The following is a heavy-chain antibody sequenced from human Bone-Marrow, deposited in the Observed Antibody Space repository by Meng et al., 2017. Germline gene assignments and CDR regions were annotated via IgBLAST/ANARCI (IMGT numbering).Heavy chain of an antibody. Sequence: QVQLQQWGAGLLKPSETLSLTCAVYGGSFSGYYWSWIRQPPGKGLEWIGEINHSGSTNYNPSPKSRVTISVDTSKNQFSLKLSSVTAADTAVYYCARGGYCSGGSCNWGQGTLVTVSS. J-gene: IGHJ4*02. CDR2: INHSGST. D-gene: IGHD2-15*01. CDR1: GGSFSGYY. CDR3: ARGGYCSGGSCN. V-gene: IGHV4-34*01.